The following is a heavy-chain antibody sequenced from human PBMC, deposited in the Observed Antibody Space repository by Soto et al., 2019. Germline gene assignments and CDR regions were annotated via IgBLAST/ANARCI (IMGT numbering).Heavy chain of an antibody. Sequence: QMQLVESGGGVVQPGKSLRLSCAASGFTFRSYGIHWVRQAPGKGLEWVAVISYDESNKYYADSVKGRFNISRDNSKNTQYLQMNSLRAEDTAVYYCAKDRAGMDVWGQGTTVTVSS. CDR2: ISYDESNK. V-gene: IGHV3-30*18. J-gene: IGHJ6*02. D-gene: IGHD3-10*01. CDR1: GFTFRSYG. CDR3: AKDRAGMDV.